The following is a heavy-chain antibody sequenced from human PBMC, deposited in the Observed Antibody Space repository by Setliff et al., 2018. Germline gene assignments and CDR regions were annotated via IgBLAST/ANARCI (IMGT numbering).Heavy chain of an antibody. D-gene: IGHD2-15*01. CDR2: TIPSFGST. CDR3: ARDRVDFVVPEAAARLDP. J-gene: IGHJ5*02. V-gene: IGHV1-69*05. CDR1: GYIFTTYA. Sequence: SVKVSCKASGYIFTTYAMSWMRQAPGQGLEWMGGTIPSFGSTNYAQKFQDRVTIITDESTSTAYMELSSLRTDDTATYFCARDRVDFVVPEAAARLDPWGQGTLVTVSS.